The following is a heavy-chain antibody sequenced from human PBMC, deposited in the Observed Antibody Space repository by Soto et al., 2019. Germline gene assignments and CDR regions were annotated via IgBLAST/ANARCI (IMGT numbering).Heavy chain of an antibody. CDR2: ISGSGGST. D-gene: IGHD3-10*01. Sequence: EVQLLESGGGLVQPGGSLRLSCAASGFTFSSYAMSWVRQAPGKGLEWVSAISGSGGSTYYADSVKGRFTISRDNSKNPLYLKMNSLRAEDTAVYSCAKDSPSTNMVGGRFAPWGQGPLVTVSS. CDR3: AKDSPSTNMVGGRFAP. CDR1: GFTFSSYA. J-gene: IGHJ5*02. V-gene: IGHV3-23*01.